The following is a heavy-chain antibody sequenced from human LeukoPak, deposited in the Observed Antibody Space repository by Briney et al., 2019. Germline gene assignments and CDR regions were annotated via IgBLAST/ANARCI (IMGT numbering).Heavy chain of an antibody. CDR1: GFTFSSYG. V-gene: IGHV3-33*01. CDR2: IWYDGSNK. D-gene: IGHD3-22*01. Sequence: GRSLRLSCAASGFTFSSYGMHWVRQAPGKGLEWVAVIWYDGSNKYYAESVKGRFTISRDNSKNTLYLQMNSLRAEDTAVYYCARPPFDSSGWLGSYYFYGMEVWGQGTTVTVSS. CDR3: ARPPFDSSGWLGSYYFYGMEV. J-gene: IGHJ6*02.